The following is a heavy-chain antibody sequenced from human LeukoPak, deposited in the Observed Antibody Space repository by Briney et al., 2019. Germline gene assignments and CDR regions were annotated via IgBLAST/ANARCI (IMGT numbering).Heavy chain of an antibody. CDR2: IYHSGST. Sequence: SQTLSLTCAVSGGSISSGGYSWSWIRQPPGKGLEWIGYIYHSGSTYYNPSLKSRVTISVDTSKNQFSLKLSSVTAADTAVYYCARGLGYPKKGYYFDYWGQGTLVTVSS. V-gene: IGHV4-30-2*01. CDR1: GGSISSGGYS. J-gene: IGHJ4*02. D-gene: IGHD6-13*01. CDR3: ARGLGYPKKGYYFDY.